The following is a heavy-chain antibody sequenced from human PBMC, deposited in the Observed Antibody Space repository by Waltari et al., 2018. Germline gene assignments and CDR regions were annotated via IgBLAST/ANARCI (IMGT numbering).Heavy chain of an antibody. V-gene: IGHV3-30*01. J-gene: IGHJ6*02. D-gene: IGHD3-22*01. CDR2: ISYNGRNI. CDR3: ARDYCDRTNCHGMDV. Sequence: QVQLVASGGGVVQPGRSLRLSCAASELTFSSSPMHWFRQAPGKGLEWVAVISYNGRNIYYVDSVKGRFTISRDNSKKTLYMQMNSLRAEDTAVYYCARDYCDRTNCHGMDVWGQGTTVTVSS. CDR1: ELTFSSSP.